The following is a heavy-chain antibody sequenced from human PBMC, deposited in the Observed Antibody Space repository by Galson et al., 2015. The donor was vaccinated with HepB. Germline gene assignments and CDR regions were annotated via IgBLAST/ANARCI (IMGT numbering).Heavy chain of an antibody. J-gene: IGHJ3*01. CDR1: GLTFRSYG. D-gene: IGHD2-15*01. CDR2: IWYDGSNK. V-gene: IGHV3-33*08. Sequence: SLRLSCAASGLTFRSYGMHWVRQAPGTGLEWVAVIWYDGSNKYYADAEKGRFTISRDNSKNTLYLQMNSLRAEDTAVYYCARYGSVAAHTTNAFDVWGQGTMVTVSS. CDR3: ARYGSVAAHTTNAFDV.